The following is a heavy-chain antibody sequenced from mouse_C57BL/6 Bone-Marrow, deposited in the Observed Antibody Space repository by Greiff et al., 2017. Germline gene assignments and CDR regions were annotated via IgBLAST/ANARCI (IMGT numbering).Heavy chain of an antibody. CDR1: GYTFTSYW. CDR2: IYPGSGST. CDR3: AMYDYEGHY. J-gene: IGHJ2*01. Sequence: VQLQQPGAELVKPGASVKMSCKASGYTFTSYWITWVKQRPGQGLEWIGDIYPGSGSTNYNEKFKSKATLTVDTSSRTAYMQLSRLPSEDSAVYYCAMYDYEGHYWGQGTTLTVSS. V-gene: IGHV1-55*01. D-gene: IGHD2-4*01.